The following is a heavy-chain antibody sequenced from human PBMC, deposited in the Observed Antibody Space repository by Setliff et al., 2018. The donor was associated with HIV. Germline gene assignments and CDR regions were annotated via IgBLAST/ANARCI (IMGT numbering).Heavy chain of an antibody. J-gene: IGHJ6*03. V-gene: IGHV4-59*01. CDR2: IYIYNSGST. CDR3: ARDATSEGYMDV. Sequence: PSETLSLTCSVSGGSFSGYYWSWIRQPPGKGLEWIGYIYIYNSGSTNYNPSLTSRVTISVDTSRNQFSLKLTSVTAADTAMYFCARDATSEGYMDVWGKGTTVTVSS. CDR1: GGSFSGYY.